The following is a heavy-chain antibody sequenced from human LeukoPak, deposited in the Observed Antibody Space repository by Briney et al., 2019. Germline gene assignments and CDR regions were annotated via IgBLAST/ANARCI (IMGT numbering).Heavy chain of an antibody. Sequence: PGKSLRLSCVASGFTFGSYSMNWVRQAPGKGLEWVSYISSSSSTIYYADSVKGRFTISRDNAKNSLYLQMNSLRAEDTAVYYCAFLGNYYGSGSLPAWGQGTLVTVSS. J-gene: IGHJ4*02. V-gene: IGHV3-48*01. D-gene: IGHD3-10*01. CDR2: ISSSSSTI. CDR3: AFLGNYYGSGSLPA. CDR1: GFTFGSYS.